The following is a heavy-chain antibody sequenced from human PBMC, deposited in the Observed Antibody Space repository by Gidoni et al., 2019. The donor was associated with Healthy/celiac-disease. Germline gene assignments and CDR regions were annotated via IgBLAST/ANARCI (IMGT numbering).Heavy chain of an antibody. CDR1: GGSISSYY. CDR2: IYYSGST. D-gene: IGHD3-16*02. CDR3: ARDYRLNWFDP. J-gene: IGHJ5*02. V-gene: IGHV4-59*01. Sequence: QVQLQESGPGLVTPSETLSLTCTVSGGSISSYYWSWIRQPPGKGLEWIGYIYYSGSTNYNPSLKSRVTISVDTSKNQFSLKLSSVTAADTAVYYCARDYRLNWFDPWGQGTLVTVSS.